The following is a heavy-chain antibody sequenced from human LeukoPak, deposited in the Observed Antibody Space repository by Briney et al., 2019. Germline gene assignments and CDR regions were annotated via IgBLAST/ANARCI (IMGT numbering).Heavy chain of an antibody. CDR2: IHYSGST. CDR3: ARDGVAGGFDY. V-gene: IGHV4-59*01. J-gene: IGHJ4*02. D-gene: IGHD6-19*01. Sequence: SETLSLTCTVSGGSIGSYYWNWIRQAPAKGLEWIGYIHYSGSTNHNSSLKSRVTISVDTSRNQYSLKLSSVTAADTAVYYCARDGVAGGFDYWGQGTLVSVSS. CDR1: GGSIGSYY.